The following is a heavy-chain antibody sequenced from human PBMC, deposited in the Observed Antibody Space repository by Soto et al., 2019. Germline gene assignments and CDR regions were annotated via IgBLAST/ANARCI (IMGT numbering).Heavy chain of an antibody. V-gene: IGHV3-21*01. J-gene: IGHJ5*02. CDR1: GFTFSSYS. D-gene: IGHD3-10*01. CDR3: AREEVTMVRGVITEPNWFDP. CDR2: ISSSSSYI. Sequence: EVQLVESGGGLVKPGGSLRLSCAASGFTFSSYSMNWVRQAPGKGLEWVSSISSSSSYIYYADSVKGRFTISRDNAKNSLYLQMNSLRAEDTAVYYCAREEVTMVRGVITEPNWFDPWGQGTLVTVSS.